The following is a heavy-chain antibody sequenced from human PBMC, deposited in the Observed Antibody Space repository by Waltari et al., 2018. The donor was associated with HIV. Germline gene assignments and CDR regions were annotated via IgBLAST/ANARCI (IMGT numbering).Heavy chain of an antibody. CDR1: GFNFDDYA. V-gene: IGHV3-9*01. J-gene: IGHJ5*02. CDR3: AKDRGPFIAVAGT. D-gene: IGHD6-19*01. Sequence: EVQLVESGGGLVQPGRSLRLSCAASGFNFDDYAMSWVRQPPGKGLEWVSGIRWNSGSIDYADSVKGRFTISRDNTKNSLYLQMNSVRAEDTALYYCAKDRGPFIAVAGTWGLGTLVTVSS. CDR2: IRWNSGSI.